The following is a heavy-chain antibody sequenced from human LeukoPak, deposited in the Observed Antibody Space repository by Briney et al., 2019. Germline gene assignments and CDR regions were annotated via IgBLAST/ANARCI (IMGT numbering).Heavy chain of an antibody. CDR3: AKYAPPTTVVTRFFDY. Sequence: PGGSLRLSCAASGFTFSSYWMHWVRQVPGKGLVWVSRINSDASSTNYADSVKGRFTISRDNSKNTLYLQMNSLRAEDTAVYYCAKYAPPTTVVTRFFDYWGQGTLVTVSS. D-gene: IGHD4-23*01. CDR2: INSDASST. V-gene: IGHV3-74*01. J-gene: IGHJ4*02. CDR1: GFTFSSYW.